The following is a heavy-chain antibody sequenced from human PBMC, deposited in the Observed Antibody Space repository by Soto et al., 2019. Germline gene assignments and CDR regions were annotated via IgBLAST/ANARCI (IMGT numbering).Heavy chain of an antibody. V-gene: IGHV4-59*08. Sequence: SETLSLTCTVSGGSISSYYWSWIRQPPGKGLEWIGYIYYSGSTNYNPSLKSRVTISVDTSKNQFSLKLSSVTAADTALYYCARSLYYYYYYMDVWGKGTTVTVSS. J-gene: IGHJ6*03. CDR3: ARSLYYYYYYMDV. CDR2: IYYSGST. CDR1: GGSISSYY.